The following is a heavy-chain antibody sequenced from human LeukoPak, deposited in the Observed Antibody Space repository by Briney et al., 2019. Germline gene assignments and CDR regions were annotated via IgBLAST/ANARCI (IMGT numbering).Heavy chain of an antibody. V-gene: IGHV3-23*01. J-gene: IGHJ4*02. CDR3: AKGHTDYGTGFDL. D-gene: IGHD3-16*01. Sequence: GGSLRLSCAASGFAFSSLDMGWVRQAPGKGLEWVSAISDSGDRTYYADSVKGRFTLSRDNSKNTLYLQMNSLRVEDTAVYYCAKGHTDYGTGFDLWGQGTLLIVSS. CDR2: ISDSGDRT. CDR1: GFAFSSLD.